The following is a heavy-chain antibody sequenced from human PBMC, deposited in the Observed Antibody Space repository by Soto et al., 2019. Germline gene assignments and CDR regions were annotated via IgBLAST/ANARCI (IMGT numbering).Heavy chain of an antibody. V-gene: IGHV3-15*07. J-gene: IGHJ4*02. D-gene: IGHD3-16*02. CDR1: GFTFSNAW. CDR2: IKSKTDGGTT. CDR3: MTGRQYRPAY. Sequence: GGSLRLSCAASGFTFSNAWMNWVRQAPGKGLGWVGLIKSKTDGGTTDYAAPVKGRFTISRDDSKNTLYLQMNSLKTEDAAVYYCMTGRQYRPAYWGQGTLVTVSS.